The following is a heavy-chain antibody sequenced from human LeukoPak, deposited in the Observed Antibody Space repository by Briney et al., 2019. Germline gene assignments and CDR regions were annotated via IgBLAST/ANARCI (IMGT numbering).Heavy chain of an antibody. D-gene: IGHD5-18*01. Sequence: SETLSLTCTVSGVSISSSNSYWGWIRQPPGKGLEWIGSIYYSGNTYYNASLKSQVSISIDTSKNWFSLKLTSVTAADTAVYYCARTPEHSYGFDYWGQGTLVTVSS. V-gene: IGHV4-39*01. J-gene: IGHJ4*02. CDR2: IYYSGNT. CDR1: GVSISSSNSY. CDR3: ARTPEHSYGFDY.